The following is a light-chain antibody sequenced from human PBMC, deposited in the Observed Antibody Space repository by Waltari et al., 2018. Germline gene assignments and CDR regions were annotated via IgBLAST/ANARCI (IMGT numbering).Light chain of an antibody. V-gene: IGLV2-14*03. Sequence: QSALTQPASVSGSPGQSITISCTGTSSDIGNSNYVPWYQQHPGQAPKLMIYDVSNRPSGVSNRFSGSKSGNTASLTISGLQAEDEADYYCTSCTSNTLVFGGGTKLAVL. CDR1: SSDIGNSNY. CDR3: TSCTSNTLV. J-gene: IGLJ2*01. CDR2: DVS.